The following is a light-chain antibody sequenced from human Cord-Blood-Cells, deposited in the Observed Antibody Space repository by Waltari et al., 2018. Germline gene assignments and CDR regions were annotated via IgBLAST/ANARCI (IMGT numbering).Light chain of an antibody. CDR3: QQSYSTPWT. CDR1: QSISSY. J-gene: IGKJ1*01. CDR2: AAS. Sequence: DIQMTKSRSSLSAPVADRLTITCRAIQSISSYLNCYQQKPGKAPKLLIYAASSLQSGGPSRCSGSGSGTDFTLTISSLQPEDFATYYCQQSYSTPWTFGQGTKVEIK. V-gene: IGKV1-39*01.